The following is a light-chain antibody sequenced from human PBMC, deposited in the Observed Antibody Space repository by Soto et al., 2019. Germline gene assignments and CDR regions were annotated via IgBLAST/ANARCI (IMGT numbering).Light chain of an antibody. Sequence: VFTQSPCTLSLSPGQRATLSCRASQTISSGYLAWYQQRSGQTPRLLIYGSSSRASDIPDRFSGSGSGTDFTLTITRLEPEDFAVYYCQQYARSPWTFGQGTKVDI. V-gene: IGKV3-20*01. CDR2: GSS. CDR1: QTISSGY. J-gene: IGKJ1*01. CDR3: QQYARSPWT.